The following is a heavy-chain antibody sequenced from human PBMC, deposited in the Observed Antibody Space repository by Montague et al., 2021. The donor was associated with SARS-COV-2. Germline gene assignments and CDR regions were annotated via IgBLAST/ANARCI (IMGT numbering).Heavy chain of an antibody. CDR1: GFTFTDYF. CDR3: ARDIHTSSREGVDV. V-gene: IGHV3-11*01. J-gene: IGHJ6*02. CDR2: ISASGTDI. D-gene: IGHD6-13*01. Sequence: SLRLSCAASGFTFTDYFMFWSRQAPGKGLEWISYISASGTDIYYADSVKGRFTISRDNAKNSPYLQMNSLRAEDTAVYYCARDIHTSSREGVDVWGQGTTVTVSS.